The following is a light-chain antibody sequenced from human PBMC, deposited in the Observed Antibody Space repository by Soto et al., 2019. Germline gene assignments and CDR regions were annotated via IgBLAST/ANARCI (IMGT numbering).Light chain of an antibody. CDR2: DAS. V-gene: IGKV3-15*01. Sequence: ETMMTQSPDTLSVSLGERATLSCRASQSLRSSLAWYQQKPGQAPRLLIYDASTRATGIPARFSGSGSGTDFTLTISSLQPEDFATYYCLRHDLYPWTFGQGTKVDIK. J-gene: IGKJ1*01. CDR3: LRHDLYPWT. CDR1: QSLRSS.